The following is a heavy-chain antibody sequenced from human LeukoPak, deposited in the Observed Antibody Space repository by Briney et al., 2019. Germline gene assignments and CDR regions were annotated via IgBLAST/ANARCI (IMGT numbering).Heavy chain of an antibody. V-gene: IGHV3-23*01. J-gene: IGHJ4*02. CDR1: GFTFSTFA. D-gene: IGHD2-8*02. CDR3: AAYRQVLLPFES. Sequence: GGSLRLSCEASGFTFSTFAMIWVRQPPGKGLEWVSSIFPSGGEIHYADSVRGRFTISRDNSKSTLSLQMNSLRAEDTAIYYCAAYRQVLLPFESWGQGTLVTVSS. CDR2: IFPSGGEI.